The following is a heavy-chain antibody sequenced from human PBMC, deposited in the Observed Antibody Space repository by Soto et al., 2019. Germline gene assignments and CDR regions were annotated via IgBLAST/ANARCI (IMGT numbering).Heavy chain of an antibody. Sequence: QVQLVQSGAEVKKPGASVKVSCKAPGYTFNSYGISWVRQAPGQGLEWMGWISAYKGNTNYAQKLQGRVTMTTDTSTSTVYMELRSLRSDDTAVYYCASSASIYCSGGSCSYYDMDVWGQGTTVIVSS. J-gene: IGHJ6*02. CDR1: GYTFNSYG. D-gene: IGHD2-15*01. V-gene: IGHV1-18*01. CDR3: ASSASIYCSGGSCSYYDMDV. CDR2: ISAYKGNT.